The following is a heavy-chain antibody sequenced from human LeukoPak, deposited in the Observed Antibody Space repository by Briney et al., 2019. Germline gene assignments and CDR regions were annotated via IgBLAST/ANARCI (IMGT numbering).Heavy chain of an antibody. CDR3: ATSVTYSFDN. CDR1: AYSISSGYY. V-gene: IGHV4-38-2*01. D-gene: IGHD2-21*02. CDR2: IHHGGST. Sequence: PSETLSLTCAVSAYSISSGYYWGWIRQPPGKGLEWIGSIHHGGSTYYNPSLKSRITISIDRSKNQFSLKLNSVTAADSAVYYCATSVTYSFDNWGQGTLVTVSS. J-gene: IGHJ4*02.